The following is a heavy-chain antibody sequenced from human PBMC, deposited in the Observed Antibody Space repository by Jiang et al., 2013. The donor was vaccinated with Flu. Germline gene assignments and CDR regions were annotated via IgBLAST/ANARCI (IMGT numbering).Heavy chain of an antibody. CDR1: GFTFSNYG. V-gene: IGHV3-33*01. CDR2: IWYDESNE. Sequence: VQLLESGGGVVQPGRSLRLSCAASGFTFSNYGMHWVRQAPGKGLEWVAVIWYDESNEYYVDSVKGRFTISRDNSKNTLYLQMNSLRAEDTAVYYCARDRVGMGHYYALHVWGKGTNGHRL. D-gene: IGHD1-26*01. CDR3: ARDRVGMGHYYALHV. J-gene: IGHJ6*04.